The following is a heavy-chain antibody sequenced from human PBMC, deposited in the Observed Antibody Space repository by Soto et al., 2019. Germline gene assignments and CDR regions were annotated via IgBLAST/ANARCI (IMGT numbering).Heavy chain of an antibody. CDR1: GGSISSYY. V-gene: IGHV4-59*08. J-gene: IGHJ5*02. Sequence: QVQLQESGPGLVKPSETLSLTCTVSGGSISSYYWSWIRQPPGKGLEWIGYIYYSGSTNYNPSLKSRVTISVDTSKNQFSLKLSSVTAADTAVYYCARLHTTMVRDNWFDPWGQGTLVTVSS. CDR2: IYYSGST. D-gene: IGHD3-10*01. CDR3: ARLHTTMVRDNWFDP.